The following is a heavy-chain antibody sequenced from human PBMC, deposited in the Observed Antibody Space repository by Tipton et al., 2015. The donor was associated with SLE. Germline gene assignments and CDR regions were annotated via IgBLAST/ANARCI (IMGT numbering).Heavy chain of an antibody. CDR3: ARVHPWGLFDY. J-gene: IGHJ4*02. CDR2: IYYSGST. Sequence: LSLTCTVSGGSISSYYWSWIRQPPGKGLEWIGYIYYSGSTNYNPSLKSRVTISVDTSKNQFSLKLSSVTAADTAVYYCARVHPWGLFDYWGQGTLVTVSS. CDR1: GGSISSYY. V-gene: IGHV4-59*01. D-gene: IGHD3-16*01.